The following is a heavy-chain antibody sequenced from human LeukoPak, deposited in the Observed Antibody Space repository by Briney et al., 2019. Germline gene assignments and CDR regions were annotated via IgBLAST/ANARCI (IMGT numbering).Heavy chain of an antibody. CDR2: INPGGDNT. J-gene: IGHJ3*02. D-gene: IGHD5-24*01. CDR3: ARIRDGYNDAYDI. V-gene: IGHV1-46*01. CDR1: GYSFTSFG. Sequence: ASVKVSCKASGYSFTSFGMNWVRQAPGQGLEWMGLINPGGDNTDYAQNFQGRVTMTRDTSTSTVYMGLSSLRSEDTAVYYCARIRDGYNDAYDIWGQGTMVTVSS.